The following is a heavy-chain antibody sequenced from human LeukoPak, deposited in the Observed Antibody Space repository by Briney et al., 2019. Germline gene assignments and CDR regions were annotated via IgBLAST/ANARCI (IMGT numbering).Heavy chain of an antibody. D-gene: IGHD6-13*01. J-gene: IGHJ6*03. V-gene: IGHV3-30*03. CDR1: GFTFSSYG. CDR2: ISYDGSNK. CDR3: ARDGTKGIAAAGTTSRHHYYYMDV. Sequence: PGGSLRLSCAASGFTFSSYGMHWVRQAPGKGLEWVAVISYDGSNKYYADSVKGRFTISRDNSKNTLYLQMNSLRAEDTAVYYCARDGTKGIAAAGTTSRHHYYYMDVWGKGTTVTVSS.